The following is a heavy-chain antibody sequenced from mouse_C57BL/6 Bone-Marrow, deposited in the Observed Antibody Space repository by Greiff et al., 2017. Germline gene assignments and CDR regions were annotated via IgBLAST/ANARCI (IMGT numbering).Heavy chain of an antibody. V-gene: IGHV5-12*01. CDR3: ERHYYGSSRYWYFDV. CDR2: IINGGGSP. J-gene: IGHJ1*03. Sequence: EVKLVESGGGLVQPGGSLKLSCAASGFTFSDYYLSWVRQTPEKMLEWVAYIINGGGSPYYPATVKGRFTISRDNAKNTLYLQMSRLKSEETAMYYGERHYYGSSRYWYFDVWGTGTTVTVAS. CDR1: GFTFSDYY. D-gene: IGHD1-1*01.